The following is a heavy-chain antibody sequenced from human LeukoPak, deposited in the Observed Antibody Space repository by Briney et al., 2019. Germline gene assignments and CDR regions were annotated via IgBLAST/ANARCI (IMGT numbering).Heavy chain of an antibody. Sequence: ASVKVSFTASGYTFTDYYMHWVRQAPGEGLEWMGRINPNSGGTNYAQKFQGRVTMTRDTSISTAYMELNRLSSDDTAVYYRARDMIIMVQGVPYGVDVWGQGTPVTVSS. CDR2: INPNSGGT. CDR1: GYTFTDYY. D-gene: IGHD3-10*01. CDR3: ARDMIIMVQGVPYGVDV. J-gene: IGHJ6*02. V-gene: IGHV1-2*06.